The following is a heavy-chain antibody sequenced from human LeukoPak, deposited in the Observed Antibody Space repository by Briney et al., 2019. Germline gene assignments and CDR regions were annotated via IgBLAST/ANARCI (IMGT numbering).Heavy chain of an antibody. CDR1: GFTFNTYA. Sequence: GRSLRLSCAASGFTFNTYAMHWVRQAPGKGLEWLAVISYDGSKRYYADSVKGRFTISRDNSKKTVFLQINSLRTEDTAVYYCARHLTIWLNYFDYWGQGTLVTVSS. J-gene: IGHJ4*02. D-gene: IGHD3-3*01. CDR2: ISYDGSKR. V-gene: IGHV3-30*04. CDR3: ARHLTIWLNYFDY.